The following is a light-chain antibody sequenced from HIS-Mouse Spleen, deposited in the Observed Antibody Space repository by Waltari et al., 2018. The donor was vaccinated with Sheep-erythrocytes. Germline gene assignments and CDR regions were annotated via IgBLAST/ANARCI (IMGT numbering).Light chain of an antibody. Sequence: QSALTPPASVSGSPGQSLTISCTGTSRDVGGYNFVSWYQQHPGKAPKLMIYDGSKRPSGVSNRCSGSKSGNTASLTISGLQAEDEADYYCSSYTGSSTHWVFGGGTKLTVL. CDR1: SRDVGGYNF. CDR2: DGS. V-gene: IGLV2-14*02. J-gene: IGLJ3*02. CDR3: SSYTGSSTHWV.